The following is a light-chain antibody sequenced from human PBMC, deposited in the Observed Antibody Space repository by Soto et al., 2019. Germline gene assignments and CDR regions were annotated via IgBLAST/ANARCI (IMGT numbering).Light chain of an antibody. V-gene: IGKV3-15*01. J-gene: IGKJ1*01. CDR2: GAF. CDR1: QSISSN. CDR3: QHYNNWPQAT. Sequence: EIVITQSPATLSVSPGERATLSCRASQSISSNLAWYQQKPGQAPRLLIYGAFIRATGIPARFSGSGSGTEFTLTISSLQSEDFALYYCQHYNNWPQATFGQGTKVEIK.